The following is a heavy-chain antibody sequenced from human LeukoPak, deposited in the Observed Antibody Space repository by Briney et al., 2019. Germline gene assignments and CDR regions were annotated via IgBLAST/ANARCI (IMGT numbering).Heavy chain of an antibody. CDR2: IYSGGST. V-gene: IGHV3-53*01. CDR3: ARWWLGFDY. Sequence: GGSRRLSCAASGFTASSNYMSWVRQAPGKGLEWVSVIYSGGSTYYADSVKGRFTISRDNSKNTLYLQMNSLRAEDTAVYYCARWWLGFDYWGQGTLVTVSS. J-gene: IGHJ4*02. D-gene: IGHD3-10*01. CDR1: GFTASSNY.